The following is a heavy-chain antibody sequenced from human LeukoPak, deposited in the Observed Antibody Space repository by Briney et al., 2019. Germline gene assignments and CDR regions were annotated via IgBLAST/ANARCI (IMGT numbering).Heavy chain of an antibody. CDR3: ARDDSSGWYGGNYFDY. CDR1: GYTFTSYG. J-gene: IGHJ4*02. V-gene: IGHV1-18*01. Sequence: ASVKVSCEASGYTFTSYGISWVRQAPGQGLEWMGWISAYNGNTNYAQKLQGRVTMTTDTSTSTAYMELRSLRSDDTAVYYCARDDSSGWYGGNYFDYWGQGTLVTVSS. CDR2: ISAYNGNT. D-gene: IGHD6-19*01.